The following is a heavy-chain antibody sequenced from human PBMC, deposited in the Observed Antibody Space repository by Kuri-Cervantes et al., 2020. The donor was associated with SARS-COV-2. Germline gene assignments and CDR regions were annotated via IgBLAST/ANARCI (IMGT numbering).Heavy chain of an antibody. CDR1: GFTFDDYD. CDR2: INWNGGST. Sequence: GESLKISCAASGFTFDDYDMNWVRQAPDKGLEWVSGINWNGGSTNYADSVKGRFTISRDNAKNSLYLQMNSLRVEDTALYYCAREGDLLVVVDTTAPSGYFDQWGQGTPVTVSS. D-gene: IGHD2-15*01. CDR3: AREGDLLVVVDTTAPSGYFDQ. V-gene: IGHV3-20*04. J-gene: IGHJ4*02.